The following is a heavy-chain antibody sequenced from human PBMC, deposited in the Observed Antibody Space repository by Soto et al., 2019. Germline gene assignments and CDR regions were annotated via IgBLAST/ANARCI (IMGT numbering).Heavy chain of an antibody. V-gene: IGHV4-31*03. CDR2: IYYSGST. CDR3: ARVLPHGRYYYFDY. J-gene: IGHJ4*02. D-gene: IGHD1-26*01. CDR1: GGSISSGGYY. Sequence: SETLSLTCTVSGGSISSGGYYWSWIRQHPGKGLEWIGYIYYSGSTYYNPSLKSRVTISVDTSKNQFSLKLSSVTAADTAVYYCARVLPHGRYYYFDYWGQGNLVTVSS.